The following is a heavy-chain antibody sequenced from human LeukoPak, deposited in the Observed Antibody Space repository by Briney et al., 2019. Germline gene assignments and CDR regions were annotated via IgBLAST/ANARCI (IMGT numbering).Heavy chain of an antibody. CDR3: ARVQRPGIAAAGTLDY. D-gene: IGHD6-13*01. Sequence: GGSLRLSCAASGFTFSDYYMSWIRQAPGKGLEWVSYISSSGSTIYYADSVKGRFTISRDNAKNSLYLQMNSLRAEDTALYYCARVQRPGIAAAGTLDYWGQGTLVTVSS. CDR2: ISSSGSTI. J-gene: IGHJ4*02. V-gene: IGHV3-11*01. CDR1: GFTFSDYY.